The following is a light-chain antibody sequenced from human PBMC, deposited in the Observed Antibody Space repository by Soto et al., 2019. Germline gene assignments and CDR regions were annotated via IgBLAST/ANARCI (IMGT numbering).Light chain of an antibody. CDR2: GVT. J-gene: IGLJ1*01. Sequence: QSALTQPASVSGSLGQSITLSCTGSGGDIGAYNYVSWYQQHPGKAPKLIVYGVTHRPSGVSSHFSASKSAYTASLTISAIQAEYEADYYCSSFTTTYFYVFGPGTKLTVL. CDR1: GGDIGAYNY. CDR3: SSFTTTYFYV. V-gene: IGLV2-14*01.